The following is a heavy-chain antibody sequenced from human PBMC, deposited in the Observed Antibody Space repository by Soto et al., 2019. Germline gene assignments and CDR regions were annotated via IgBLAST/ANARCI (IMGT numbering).Heavy chain of an antibody. J-gene: IGHJ5*02. CDR1: GYTFASYG. CDR3: ARSRVAGTLGNGFDP. CDR2: ISAYNGTT. D-gene: IGHD6-19*01. V-gene: IGHV1-18*04. Sequence: ASVKVSCKASGYTFASYGISWVRQAPGQGLEWMGWISAYNGTTNYAQKLQGRVTMTTDTSTSTAYMELRSRRSDDTAVYYCARSRVAGTLGNGFDPWGQGTLVTVSS.